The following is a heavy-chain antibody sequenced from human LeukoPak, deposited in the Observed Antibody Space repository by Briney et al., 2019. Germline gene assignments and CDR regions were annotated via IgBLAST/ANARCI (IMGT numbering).Heavy chain of an antibody. J-gene: IGHJ4*02. V-gene: IGHV4-59*12. CDR2: LYYSGST. Sequence: SETLSLTCSVSGGSISGYYWNWIRQPPGKGLEWIGYLYYSGSTNYNPSLKSRVTISVDTSKNQFSLKLSSVTAADTAVYYCARGSIVGATPFDYWGQGTLVTVSS. CDR1: GGSISGYY. CDR3: ARGSIVGATPFDY. D-gene: IGHD1-26*01.